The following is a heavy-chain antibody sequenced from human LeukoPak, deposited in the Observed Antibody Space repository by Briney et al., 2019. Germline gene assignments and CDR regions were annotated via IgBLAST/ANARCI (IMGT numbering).Heavy chain of an antibody. CDR2: MNPGSGNT. CDR1: GYTFTSYD. D-gene: IGHD3/OR15-3a*01. J-gene: IGHJ4*02. CDR3: TRGGIIILGVATVVDY. V-gene: IGHV1-8*01. Sequence: ASVKVSCKASGYTFTSYDINWVRQTTGQGLEWMGWMNPGSGNTGYAQKFQGRVPMTRNTSISTVYMEVSGLRSEDTAVYYCTRGGIIILGVATVVDYWGQGTLVTVSS.